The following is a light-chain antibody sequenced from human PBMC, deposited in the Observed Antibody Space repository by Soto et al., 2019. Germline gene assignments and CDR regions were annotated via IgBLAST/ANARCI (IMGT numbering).Light chain of an antibody. CDR2: EVN. CDR1: SSDVGGYDY. Sequence: QSALTQPPSASGSPGQSVTISCTGTSSDVGGYDYVSWYQQHPGKAPRFLIYEVNKRPSGVPDRFSGSKSGNTASLTVSGLQAEDEADYYCSSYARGNNVVFGGGTKVTVL. CDR3: SSYARGNNVV. J-gene: IGLJ3*02. V-gene: IGLV2-8*01.